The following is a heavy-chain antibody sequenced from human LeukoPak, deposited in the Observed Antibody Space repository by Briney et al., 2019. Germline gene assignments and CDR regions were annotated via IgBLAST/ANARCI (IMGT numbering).Heavy chain of an antibody. CDR2: ISGSGGST. CDR1: GVTFSSYS. CDR3: AKERKWLRSPLDY. J-gene: IGHJ4*02. Sequence: PGGSLRLSCAASGVTFSSYSMNWVRQAPGKGLEWVSAISGSGGSTYYADSVKGRFTISRDNSKNTLYLQMNSLRAEDTAVYYCAKERKWLRSPLDYWGQGTLVTVSS. V-gene: IGHV3-23*01. D-gene: IGHD5-12*01.